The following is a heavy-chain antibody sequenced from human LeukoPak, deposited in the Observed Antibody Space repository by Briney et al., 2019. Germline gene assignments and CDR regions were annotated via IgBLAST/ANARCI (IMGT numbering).Heavy chain of an antibody. Sequence: RAAVKVSCKASGGTFSTYVISGVRQTPGQGLEWMGRIFPILGIANYAQKFQGRVTITADKSTSTAYMELSSLRSEDTAVYYCAREATGYCSSTSCSRGFDPWGQGTLVTVSS. V-gene: IGHV1-69*10. CDR2: IFPILGIA. D-gene: IGHD2-2*01. CDR1: GGTFSTYV. J-gene: IGHJ5*02. CDR3: AREATGYCSSTSCSRGFDP.